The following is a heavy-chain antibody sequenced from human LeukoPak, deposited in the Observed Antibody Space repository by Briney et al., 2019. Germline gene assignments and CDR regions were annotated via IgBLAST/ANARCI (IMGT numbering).Heavy chain of an antibody. Sequence: GGSLRLSCAASGFTFSSYAMHWVRQAPGKGLGYVSAISSNGGSTHYANSVKGRFTISRDNSKNTLYLQMGSLRAEDMAVYYCARLGTQVGATGGYWGQGTLVTVSS. D-gene: IGHD1-26*01. J-gene: IGHJ4*02. V-gene: IGHV3-64*01. CDR2: ISSNGGST. CDR3: ARLGTQVGATGGY. CDR1: GFTFSSYA.